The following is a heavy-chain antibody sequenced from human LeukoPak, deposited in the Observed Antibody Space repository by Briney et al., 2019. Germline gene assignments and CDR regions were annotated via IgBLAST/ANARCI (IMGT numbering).Heavy chain of an antibody. CDR3: ARETEMATIDY. CDR2: IYYTRST. Sequence: SSETLSLTCTVSGVSISSSSYYWGWIRQPPGKGLEWIGSIYYTRSTYYNPSLKSRVTISVDTSKNQFSLKLTSVTAADTAVYYCARETEMATIDYWGQGTLVTVSS. D-gene: IGHD5-24*01. J-gene: IGHJ4*02. CDR1: GVSISSSSYY. V-gene: IGHV4-39*02.